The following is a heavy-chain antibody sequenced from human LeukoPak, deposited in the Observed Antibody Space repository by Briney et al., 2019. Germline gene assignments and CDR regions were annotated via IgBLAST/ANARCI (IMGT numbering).Heavy chain of an antibody. CDR2: ISSSGSTI. CDR3: ARAQGYVGDIVVVVAASYYYGMDV. Sequence: GGSLRLSCAASGFTFSDYYMSWIRQAPGKGLEWVSYISSSGSTIYYADSVKGRFTISRDNAKNSLYLQMNSLRAEDTAVYYCARAQGYVGDIVVVVAASYYYGMDVWGQGTTVTVSS. V-gene: IGHV3-11*01. J-gene: IGHJ6*02. CDR1: GFTFSDYY. D-gene: IGHD2-15*01.